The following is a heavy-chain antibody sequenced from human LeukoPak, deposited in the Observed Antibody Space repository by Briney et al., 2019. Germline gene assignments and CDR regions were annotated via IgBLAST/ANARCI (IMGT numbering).Heavy chain of an antibody. CDR1: GFTFSSYG. CDR3: GLAPALVY. CDR2: IRYDGSNK. V-gene: IGHV3-30*02. D-gene: IGHD3-16*02. J-gene: IGHJ4*02. Sequence: PGGSLRLSCAASGFTFSSYGMHWVRKAPGKGLERVAFIRYDGSNKYYADSVKGRFTISRDNSKNTLYLQMNSLRAEDTAVYYCGLAPALVYWGQGTLVTVSS.